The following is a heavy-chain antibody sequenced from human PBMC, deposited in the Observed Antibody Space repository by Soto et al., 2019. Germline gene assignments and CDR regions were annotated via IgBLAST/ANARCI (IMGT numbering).Heavy chain of an antibody. V-gene: IGHV1-18*04. CDR2: ISAYNGNT. J-gene: IGHJ6*02. CDR3: ARDENTSGYYYYGMDV. D-gene: IGHD3-10*01. CDR1: GYTFTSYG. Sequence: XSVKVTCTASGYTFTSYGIIWLRQAPGQGLEWMGWISAYNGNTNYAQKLQGRVTMTTDTSTSTAYMELRSLRSDDTAVYYCARDENTSGYYYYGMDVWGQGTTVTVSS.